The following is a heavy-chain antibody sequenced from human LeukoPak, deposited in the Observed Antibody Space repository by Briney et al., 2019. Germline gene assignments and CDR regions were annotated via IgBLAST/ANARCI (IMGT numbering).Heavy chain of an antibody. CDR1: GGSISSSSYY. V-gene: IGHV4-39*07. D-gene: IGHD3-22*01. J-gene: IGHJ4*02. CDR2: IYYSGST. Sequence: SETLSLTCTVSGGSISSSSYYWGWLRQPPGKGLEWIGSIYYSGSTYYNPSLKSRVTISVDTSKNQFSLKLSSVTAADTAVYYCARVGDYDSSGYYPFDYWGQGTLVTVSS. CDR3: ARVGDYDSSGYYPFDY.